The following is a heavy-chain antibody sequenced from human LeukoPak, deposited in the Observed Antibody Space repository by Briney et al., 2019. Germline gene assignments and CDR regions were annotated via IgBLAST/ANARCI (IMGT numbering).Heavy chain of an antibody. D-gene: IGHD6-19*01. Sequence: PGRSLRLSCAASGFTFSSYAMHWVRQAPGKGLEWVAVISYDGSNKYYADSVKGRFTISRDNSKNTLYLQMNSLRAEDTAVYYCAKRIAVAGRAYYFDYWGQGTLVTVSS. J-gene: IGHJ4*02. CDR1: GFTFSSYA. CDR3: AKRIAVAGRAYYFDY. CDR2: ISYDGSNK. V-gene: IGHV3-30*04.